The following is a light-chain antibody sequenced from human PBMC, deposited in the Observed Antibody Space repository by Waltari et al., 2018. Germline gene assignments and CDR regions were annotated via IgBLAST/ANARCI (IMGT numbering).Light chain of an antibody. CDR3: QQYYSTPRT. CDR1: QSVLYSSNNKNY. CDR2: WAS. J-gene: IGKJ1*01. Sequence: DIVITQSPDSLALSLGERATINSKSSQSVLYSSNNKNYLAWYQQKPGQPPKLLIYWASTRESGVPDRFSGSGSGTDFTLTISSLQAEDVAVYYCQQYYSTPRTFGQGTKVEIK. V-gene: IGKV4-1*01.